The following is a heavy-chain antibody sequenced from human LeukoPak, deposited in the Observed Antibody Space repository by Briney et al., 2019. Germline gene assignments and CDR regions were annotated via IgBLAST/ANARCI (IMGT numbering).Heavy chain of an antibody. CDR3: ARSYSDRAATDDWGVWYAFDI. CDR2: IYYSGST. Sequence: PSETLSLTCTVSGGSISSSSYYWGWIRQPPGKGLEWIGSIYYSGSTYYNPSLKSRVTISVDTSKNQFSLKLSSVTAADTAVYYCARSYSDRAATDDWGVWYAFDIWGQGTMVTVSS. V-gene: IGHV4-39*07. D-gene: IGHD2-8*01. J-gene: IGHJ3*02. CDR1: GGSISSSSYY.